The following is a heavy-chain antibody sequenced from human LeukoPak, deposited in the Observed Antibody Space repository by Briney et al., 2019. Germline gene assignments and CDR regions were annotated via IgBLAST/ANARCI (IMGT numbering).Heavy chain of an antibody. Sequence: PGGYLRLSGTASGFTRSSYWMSWVRQAQGKGREDLANIRQDGSEKYYMDSVKGRFTTSRDNAKNPLYLQMNGLSAEDTAGYYRATDSGKRFGQWGQGTLVTVAS. CDR2: IRQDGSEK. J-gene: IGHJ5*02. V-gene: IGHV3-7*01. CDR1: GFTRSSYW. D-gene: IGHD1-26*01. CDR3: ATDSGKRFGQ.